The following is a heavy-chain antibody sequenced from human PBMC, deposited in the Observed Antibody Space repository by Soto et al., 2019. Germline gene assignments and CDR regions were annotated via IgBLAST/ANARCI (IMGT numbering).Heavy chain of an antibody. D-gene: IGHD3-10*01. Sequence: QVHLVESGGGVVQPGTSLRLSCAASGFSFSAFGFHWVRQAPGKGPEWVAFIWHDGSDKFYADSVKGRFTISRDRSTSMVYLEMSSLRAEDTAVYYCARDGPPYKSLVRGVMGLFGYWGRGILVTVSS. J-gene: IGHJ4*01. CDR2: IWHDGSDK. V-gene: IGHV3-33*01. CDR1: GFSFSAFG. CDR3: ARDGPPYKSLVRGVMGLFGY.